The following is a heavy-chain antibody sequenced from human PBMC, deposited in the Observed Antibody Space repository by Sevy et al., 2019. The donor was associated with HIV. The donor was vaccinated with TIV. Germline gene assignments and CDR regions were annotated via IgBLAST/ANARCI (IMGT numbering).Heavy chain of an antibody. CDR1: GGSFSADY. J-gene: IGHJ4*01. D-gene: IGHD3-22*01. CDR2: INHSGST. V-gene: IGHV4-34*01. CDR3: ARGYDAGPLIY. Sequence: SETLSLTCTVYGGSFSADYWTWIRQPPGKGLEWIGEINHSGSTNYNPSLKSRVTISLATSKNQFSLRLTSVTAADTAVFSWARGYDAGPLIYWGHGTLVTVSS.